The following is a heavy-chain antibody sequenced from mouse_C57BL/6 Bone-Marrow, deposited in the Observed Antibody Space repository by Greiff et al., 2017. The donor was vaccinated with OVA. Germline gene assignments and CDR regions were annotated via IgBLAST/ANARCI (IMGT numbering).Heavy chain of an antibody. J-gene: IGHJ4*01. CDR1: GYSITSGYY. CDR3: ARDYYDDSSAYYAMDY. D-gene: IGHD1-1*01. CDR2: ISYDGSN. V-gene: IGHV3-6*01. Sequence: ESGPGLVKPSQSLSLTCSVTGYSITSGYYWNWIRQFPGNKLEWMGYISYDGSNNYNPSLKNRISITRDTSKNQFFLKLNSVTTEDTATYYCARDYYDDSSAYYAMDYWGQGTSVTVSS.